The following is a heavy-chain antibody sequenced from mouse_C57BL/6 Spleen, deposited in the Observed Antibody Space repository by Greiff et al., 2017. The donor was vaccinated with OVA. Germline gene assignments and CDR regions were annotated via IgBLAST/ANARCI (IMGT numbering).Heavy chain of an antibody. CDR2: ISSGSSTI. V-gene: IGHV5-17*01. CDR3: ATQIMDY. CDR1: GFTFSDYG. D-gene: IGHD3-1*01. Sequence: EVKLQESGGGLVKPGGSLKLSCAASGFTFSDYGMHWVRQAPEKGLEWVAYISSGSSTIYYADTVKGRFTISRDNAKNTLFLQMTSLRSEDTAMYYCATQIMDYWGQGTSVTVSS. J-gene: IGHJ4*01.